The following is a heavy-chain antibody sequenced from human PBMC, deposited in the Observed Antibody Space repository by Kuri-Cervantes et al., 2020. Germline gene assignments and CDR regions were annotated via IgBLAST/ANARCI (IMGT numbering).Heavy chain of an antibody. D-gene: IGHD3-10*01. CDR2: IYYSGST. CDR3: VRALGGLLTF. CDR1: GGSISSSSYY. V-gene: IGHV4-39*07. Sequence: SETLSLTCTVSGGSISSSSYYWGWIRQPPGKGLEWIGSIYYSGSTYYNPSLRSRITISIDKSKSQFSLKLTSVTAADTAVYFCVRALGGLLTFWGQGILVTVSS. J-gene: IGHJ4*02.